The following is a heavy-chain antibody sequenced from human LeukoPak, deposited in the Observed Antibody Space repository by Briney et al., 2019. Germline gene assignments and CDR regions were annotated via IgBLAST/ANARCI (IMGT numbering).Heavy chain of an antibody. CDR1: GGSIGSYY. CDR3: ATPRSYHRDTDAFDI. J-gene: IGHJ3*02. V-gene: IGHV4-39*01. D-gene: IGHD3-10*01. Sequence: SETLSLTCTVSGGSIGSYYWGWIRQPPGKGLEWIGSIYYSGSTYYNPSLKSRVTISVDTSKNQFSLKLSSVTAADTAVYYCATPRSYHRDTDAFDIWGQGTMVTVSS. CDR2: IYYSGST.